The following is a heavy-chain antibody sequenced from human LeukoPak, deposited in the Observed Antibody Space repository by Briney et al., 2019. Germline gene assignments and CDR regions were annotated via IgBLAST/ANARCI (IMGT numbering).Heavy chain of an antibody. CDR1: GFTFSSYE. D-gene: IGHD3-10*02. J-gene: IGHJ6*04. CDR2: ISSSGSTI. V-gene: IGHV3-48*03. CDR3: AELGITMIGGV. Sequence: GGSLRLSCAASGFTFSSYEMNWVRQDPGKGLEWVSYISSSGSTIYYADSVKGRFTISRDNAKDSLYLQMNSLRAEDTAVYYCAELGITMIGGVWGKGTTVTISS.